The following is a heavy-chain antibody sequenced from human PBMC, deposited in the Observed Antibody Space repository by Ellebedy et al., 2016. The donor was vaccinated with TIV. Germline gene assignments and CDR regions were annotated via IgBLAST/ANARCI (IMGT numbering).Heavy chain of an antibody. D-gene: IGHD6-19*01. CDR3: ARGAIQIAVAGTGIDY. J-gene: IGHJ4*02. CDR2: FDPEDGET. CDR1: GYTLTELS. Sequence: AASVKVSCKVSGYTLTELSMHWVRQAPGKGLEWMGGFDPEDGETIYAQKFQGRVTMTEDTSTDTAYMELSSLRSEDTAVYYCARGAIQIAVAGTGIDYWGQGTLVTVSS. V-gene: IGHV1-24*01.